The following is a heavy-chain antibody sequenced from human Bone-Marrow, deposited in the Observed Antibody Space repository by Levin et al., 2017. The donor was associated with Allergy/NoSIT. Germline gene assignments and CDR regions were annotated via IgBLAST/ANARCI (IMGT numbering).Heavy chain of an antibody. CDR2: VYYSGNT. Sequence: SETLSLTCAVSGFTFSNYGMHWVRQAPGKEPEWMGYVYYSGNTNYNPSLTSRVTISIETSMNQFSLNLRSVTAADTATYYCARARDGSGWHFDHWGRGTLVTVSS. D-gene: IGHD6-19*01. V-gene: IGHV4-59*01. CDR1: GFTFSNYG. J-gene: IGHJ2*01. CDR3: ARARDGSGWHFDH.